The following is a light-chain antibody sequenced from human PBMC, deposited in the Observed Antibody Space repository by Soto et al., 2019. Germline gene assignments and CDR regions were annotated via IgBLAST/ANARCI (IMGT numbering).Light chain of an antibody. V-gene: IGLV2-23*01. CDR3: CSYAGSSSWV. CDR1: SSDVGSYNL. Sequence: QSALTQPASVSGSPGQSITISCTGTSSDVGSYNLVSWYQQHPGKAPKLMIYEGSKRPSGVSNRFSGSKSGNTASLTISGLQAEDASDYSCCSYAGSSSWVFGGGTKLTVL. J-gene: IGLJ3*02. CDR2: EGS.